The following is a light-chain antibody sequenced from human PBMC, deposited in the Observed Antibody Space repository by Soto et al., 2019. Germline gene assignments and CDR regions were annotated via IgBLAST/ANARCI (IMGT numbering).Light chain of an antibody. Sequence: IQMTQSPSSLSASVGDTVTITCRPSQGIGRSLAWYQQKPGTVPKVLIHAASTLQSGVSSWFSGSGSGTDFTLSISSLQPEDVATYYCQKYDSVPTFGPGTKVEI. V-gene: IGKV1-27*01. J-gene: IGKJ1*01. CDR3: QKYDSVPT. CDR2: AAS. CDR1: QGIGRS.